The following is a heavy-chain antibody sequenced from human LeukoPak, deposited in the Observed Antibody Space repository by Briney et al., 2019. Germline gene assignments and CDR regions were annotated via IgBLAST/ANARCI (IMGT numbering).Heavy chain of an antibody. J-gene: IGHJ6*02. CDR2: IYYSGST. V-gene: IGHV4-59*01. Sequence: SETLSLTCTVSGGSISSYYWSWIRQPPVKGLEWIGYIYYSGSTNYNPSLKSRVTISVDTSKNQFSLKLSSVTAADTAVYYCARDRGRLRLRLGELSLAYYYYGMDVWGQGTTVTVSS. D-gene: IGHD3-16*02. CDR1: GGSISSYY. CDR3: ARDRGRLRLRLGELSLAYYYYGMDV.